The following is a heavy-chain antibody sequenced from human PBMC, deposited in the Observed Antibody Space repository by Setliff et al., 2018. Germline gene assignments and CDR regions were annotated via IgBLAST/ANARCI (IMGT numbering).Heavy chain of an antibody. CDR1: GFTFDDYA. D-gene: IGHD2-2*01. J-gene: IGHJ4*02. CDR3: ARAHSSTLSVHDY. Sequence: GGSLRLSCAASGFTFDDYAMHWVRQVPGKGLEWVANIKEDGSEKYYVDSVKGRFTISRDNAKNTLYLQMNSLRAEDTAVYYCARAHSSTLSVHDYWGQGTLVTVSS. CDR2: IKEDGSEK. V-gene: IGHV3-7*01.